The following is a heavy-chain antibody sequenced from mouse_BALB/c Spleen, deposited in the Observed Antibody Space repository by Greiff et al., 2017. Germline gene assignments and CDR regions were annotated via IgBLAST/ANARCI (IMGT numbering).Heavy chain of an antibody. CDR3: ARRGIPFDY. J-gene: IGHJ2*01. CDR1: GYTFTDYW. V-gene: IGHV1-69*01. CDR2: IDTSDSYT. Sequence: QVQLQQPGAELVMPGASVKMSCKASGYTFTDYWMHWVKQRPGQGLEWIGAIDTSDSYTSYNQKFKGKATLTVDESSNTAYMQLSSLTSEDSAVYYCARRGIPFDYWGQGTTLTVSS.